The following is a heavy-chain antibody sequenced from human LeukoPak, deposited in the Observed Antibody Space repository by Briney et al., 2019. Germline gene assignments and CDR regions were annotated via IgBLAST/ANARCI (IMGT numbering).Heavy chain of an antibody. D-gene: IGHD3-10*01. Sequence: GRSLRLSCAASGFTFSNHAMHWVRQSPGKGLEWVAVISYDGIKKYYADFVKGRFTISRDNSKNTLYLHMSSLRPEDTAVYYWAKGLDYYGSGSYYRVTPGFDSWGQGTLVTVSS. CDR2: ISYDGIKK. V-gene: IGHV3-30*18. J-gene: IGHJ4*02. CDR3: AKGLDYYGSGSYYRVTPGFDS. CDR1: GFTFSNHA.